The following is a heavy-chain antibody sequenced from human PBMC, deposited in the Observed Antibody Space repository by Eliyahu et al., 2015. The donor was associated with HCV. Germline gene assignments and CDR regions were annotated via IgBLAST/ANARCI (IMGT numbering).Heavy chain of an antibody. D-gene: IGHD3-10*01. J-gene: IGHJ5*02. CDR1: GXTFSSFA. V-gene: IGHV3-23*01. Sequence: EVQLLESGGGLVQPGESLRLSCAASGXTFSSFAMSWVRQAPGKGLEWVSSINNPGRTTYYADSVKGRFTISRDNSKNTLYLQMNSLRAEDTAIYYCAKDGVTGNGQYDWFDPWGLGTLVTVSS. CDR3: AKDGVTGNGQYDWFDP. CDR2: INNPGRTT.